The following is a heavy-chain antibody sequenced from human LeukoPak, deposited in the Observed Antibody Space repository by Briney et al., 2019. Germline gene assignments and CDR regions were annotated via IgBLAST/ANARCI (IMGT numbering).Heavy chain of an antibody. Sequence: SETLSLTCTVSGGSISSGDYYWSWIRQPPGKGLEWIGYIYYSGSTYYNPSLKSRVTISVDTSKNQFSLKLSSVTAADTAVYYCARDPYHTNFPFDYWGQGTLVTVSS. J-gene: IGHJ4*02. V-gene: IGHV4-30-4*08. CDR2: IYYSGST. D-gene: IGHD1-1*01. CDR1: GGSISSGDYY. CDR3: ARDPYHTNFPFDY.